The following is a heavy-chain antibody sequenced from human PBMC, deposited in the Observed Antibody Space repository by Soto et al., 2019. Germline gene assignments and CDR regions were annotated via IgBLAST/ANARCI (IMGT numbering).Heavy chain of an antibody. Sequence: QLQLQESGPGLVKPSETPSLTCTVSGGSISSSSYYWGWIRQPPGKGLEWIGSIYYSGSTYYNPSLKSRVTISVDTSKNQFSLKLSSVTAADTAVYYCAKQQLELLSLNYYYYYGMDVWGQGTTVTVSS. D-gene: IGHD6-13*01. CDR1: GGSISSSSYY. V-gene: IGHV4-39*05. CDR3: AKQQLELLSLNYYYYYGMDV. J-gene: IGHJ6*02. CDR2: IYYSGST.